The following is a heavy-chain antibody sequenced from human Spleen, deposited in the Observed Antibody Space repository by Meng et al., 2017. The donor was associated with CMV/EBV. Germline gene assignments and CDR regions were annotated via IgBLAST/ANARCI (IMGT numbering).Heavy chain of an antibody. CDR2: MSPNSGNT. D-gene: IGHD7-27*01. Sequence: ASVKVSCKASGYTFTTYDINWVRQATGQGLEWMGWMSPNSGNTGYAQKFQGRVTMTRDTSASTAYMELSSLTFEDTAVYYCARGIDAGVDYWGQGTLVTVSS. CDR3: ARGIDAGVDY. J-gene: IGHJ4*02. V-gene: IGHV1-8*01. CDR1: GYTFTTYD.